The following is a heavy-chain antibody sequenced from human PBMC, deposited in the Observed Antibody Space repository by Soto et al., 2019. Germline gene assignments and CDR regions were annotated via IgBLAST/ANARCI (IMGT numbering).Heavy chain of an antibody. Sequence: EVQLVESGGGLVKPGRSLRLSCTPSGFTFANYAMSWFRQAPGKGLEWVGFIRSKTYGGTTQYAASVKGRFTISRDDSKSIAYLQMNSLSAEDTAVYYCTRATIVVVTYYFDYWGQGTPVTVSS. CDR1: GFTFANYA. CDR3: TRATIVVVTYYFDY. CDR2: IRSKTYGGTT. V-gene: IGHV3-49*05. D-gene: IGHD3-22*01. J-gene: IGHJ4*02.